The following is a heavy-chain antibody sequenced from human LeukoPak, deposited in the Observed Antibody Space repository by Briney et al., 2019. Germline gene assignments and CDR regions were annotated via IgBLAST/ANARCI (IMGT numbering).Heavy chain of an antibody. Sequence: GGSLRVSCTASGFTFSSYSMNWVRQGAGKGLEWVSSISSGSKYIYYADSVKGRFTISRDNAGSSLYLQMNSLRAEDTAVYYCARASPQYSSSDYWGQGTLVTVSS. J-gene: IGHJ4*02. D-gene: IGHD6-6*01. CDR1: GFTFSSYS. CDR3: ARASPQYSSSDY. V-gene: IGHV3-21*01. CDR2: ISSGSKYI.